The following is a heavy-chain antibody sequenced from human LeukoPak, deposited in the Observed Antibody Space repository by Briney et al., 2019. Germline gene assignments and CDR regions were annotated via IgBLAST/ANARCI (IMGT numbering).Heavy chain of an antibody. CDR2: IKTKTDGGTT. Sequence: GGSLRLSCAASGFTFNDAWMTWVRQAPEKGLEWVGRIKTKTDGGTTDYAAPVKGRFTISRDDSKNTLYLQMNSLKTEDTAVYYCTTRGFVTMIVVVPFDYWGQGTLVTVSS. D-gene: IGHD3-22*01. CDR1: GFTFNDAW. J-gene: IGHJ4*02. CDR3: TTRGFVTMIVVVPFDY. V-gene: IGHV3-15*01.